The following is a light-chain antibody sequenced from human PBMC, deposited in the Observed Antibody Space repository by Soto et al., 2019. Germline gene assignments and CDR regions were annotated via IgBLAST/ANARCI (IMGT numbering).Light chain of an antibody. J-gene: IGLJ3*02. Sequence: QSALTQPASVSGSPGQSITISCTGTSSDVGGYNYVSWYQHHPGKAPKLIIYEVNNRPSGVSNRFSGSKSGNTASLTISGLKAEDEADYYCSSYTTISTLGFGGGTKLTVL. CDR3: SSYTTISTLG. CDR1: SSDVGGYNY. V-gene: IGLV2-14*01. CDR2: EVN.